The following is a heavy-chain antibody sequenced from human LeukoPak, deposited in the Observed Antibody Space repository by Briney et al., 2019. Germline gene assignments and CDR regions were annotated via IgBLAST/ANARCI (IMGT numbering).Heavy chain of an antibody. CDR1: GFTFSSYG. V-gene: IGHV3-30*02. J-gene: IGHJ4*02. Sequence: GGSLRLSCAASGFTFSSYGMHWVRQAPGKGLEWVAFIRYDGSNKYYADSVKGRFTISRDNSKNTLYLQMNSLRAEDTAVYYCAKVDGTTWYYFDYWGQGTLVTVSS. CDR2: IRYDGSNK. D-gene: IGHD2/OR15-2a*01. CDR3: AKVDGTTWYYFDY.